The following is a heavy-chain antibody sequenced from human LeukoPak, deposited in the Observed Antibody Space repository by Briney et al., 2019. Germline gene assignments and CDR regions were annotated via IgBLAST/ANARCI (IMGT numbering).Heavy chain of an antibody. J-gene: IGHJ5*02. Sequence: SETLSLTCTVSGGSISNYYWSWIRQPPGKGLECVGYVYYSGNPDYNPSLKSRVTISIDTSKNQFSLKLSSVTAEDTAVYYCAGGIYRLTGTTYNWFDPWGQGTLVTVSS. D-gene: IGHD1-20*01. CDR2: VYYSGNP. V-gene: IGHV4-59*01. CDR3: AGGIYRLTGTTYNWFDP. CDR1: GGSISNYY.